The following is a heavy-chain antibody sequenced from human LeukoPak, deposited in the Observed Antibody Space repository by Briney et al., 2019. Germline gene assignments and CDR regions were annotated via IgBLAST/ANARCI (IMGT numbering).Heavy chain of an antibody. CDR3: ARDRTPFLNYYDSLDY. Sequence: RASVKVSCKASGYTFTSYGISWVRQAPGQGLEWMGWISAYNGNTNYAQKLQGRVTMTTDTSTSTAYMELRSLRSDDTAVYYCARDRTPFLNYYDSLDYWGQGTLVTVSS. V-gene: IGHV1-18*01. J-gene: IGHJ4*02. D-gene: IGHD3-22*01. CDR2: ISAYNGNT. CDR1: GYTFTSYG.